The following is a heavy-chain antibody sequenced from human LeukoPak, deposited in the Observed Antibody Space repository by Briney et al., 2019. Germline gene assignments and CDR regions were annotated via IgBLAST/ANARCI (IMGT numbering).Heavy chain of an antibody. J-gene: IGHJ4*02. D-gene: IGHD2-2*01. CDR3: ARAPITSPFYFDY. CDR2: INWNGGNT. Sequence: GGSLRLSCTASGFAFDDHGMSWVRQVPGKGLEWVSGINWNGGNTGYADPLRGRFTISRDNAKNSLYLQMDSLRAEDTALYYCARAPITSPFYFDYWGQGTLVTVSS. CDR1: GFAFDDHG. V-gene: IGHV3-20*04.